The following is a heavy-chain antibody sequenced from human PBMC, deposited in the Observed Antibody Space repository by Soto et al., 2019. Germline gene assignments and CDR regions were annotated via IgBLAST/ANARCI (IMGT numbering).Heavy chain of an antibody. V-gene: IGHV1-24*01. CDR2: FDPEDGET. J-gene: IGHJ5*02. Sequence: ASVKVSCKVSGYTLTELSMHWVRQAPGKGLEWMGGFDPEDGETIYAQKFQGRVTMTEDTSTDTAYMELSSLRSEDTAVYYCATVKDYGDYAWFDPWGQGTLVTISS. D-gene: IGHD4-17*01. CDR1: GYTLTELS. CDR3: ATVKDYGDYAWFDP.